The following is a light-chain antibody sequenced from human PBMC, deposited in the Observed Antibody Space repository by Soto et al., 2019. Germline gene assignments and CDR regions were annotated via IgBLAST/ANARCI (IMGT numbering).Light chain of an antibody. CDR1: NSNFGAGYD. Sequence: QAVVTQPPSVSGSPGQRVTISFIGSNSNFGAGYDVHWYKQLPGAAPKLVIHGNNNRPSGVPDRFSGSKSGTSASLAITGLQADDEADYFCQSYDTGLSALVFGTGTKLPVL. CDR2: GNN. J-gene: IGLJ1*01. V-gene: IGLV1-40*01. CDR3: QSYDTGLSALV.